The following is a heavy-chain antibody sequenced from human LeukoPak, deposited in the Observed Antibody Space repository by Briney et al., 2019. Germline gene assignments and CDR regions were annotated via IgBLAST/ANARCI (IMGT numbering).Heavy chain of an antibody. CDR2: INPSGGST. CDR3: ARDTDYGDHEVDAFDI. Sequence: ASVKVSCKASGYTFTSYYMHWVRQAPGQGLEWMGIINPSGGSTSYAQKFQGRVTMTRDTSTSTVYMELSSLRSEDTAVYYCARDTDYGDHEVDAFDIWGQGTMVTVSS. CDR1: GYTFTSYY. J-gene: IGHJ3*02. V-gene: IGHV1-46*01. D-gene: IGHD4-17*01.